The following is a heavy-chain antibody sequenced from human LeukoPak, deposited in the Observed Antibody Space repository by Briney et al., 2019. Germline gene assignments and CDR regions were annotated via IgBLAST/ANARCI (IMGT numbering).Heavy chain of an antibody. CDR1: GFTFSSYG. CDR3: AKPAMVRGVILDYYYYYYMDV. J-gene: IGHJ6*03. V-gene: IGHV3-23*01. CDR2: ISGSGGST. D-gene: IGHD3-10*01. Sequence: PGGSLRLSCAASGFTFSSYGMSWGRQAPGKGLEWVSAISGSGGSTYYADSVKGRFTISRDNSKNTLYLQMNSLRAEDTAVYYCAKPAMVRGVILDYYYYYYMDVWGKGTTVTISS.